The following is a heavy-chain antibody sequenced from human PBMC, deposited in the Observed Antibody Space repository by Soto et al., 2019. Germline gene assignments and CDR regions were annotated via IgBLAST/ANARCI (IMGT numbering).Heavy chain of an antibody. CDR1: GFIFSNYG. CDR3: AKRGGVFGDSENPYFDY. CDR2: ISFDGKNR. D-gene: IGHD2-21*01. Sequence: GGSLRLSCAASGFIFSNYGMHWVRQAPGKGLEWVALISFDGKNRNYADSVKGRFTIYRDNPKNTLYLEMNSLRPEDTAFYYCAKRGGVFGDSENPYFDYWGQGTLVTVSS. V-gene: IGHV3-30*18. J-gene: IGHJ4*02.